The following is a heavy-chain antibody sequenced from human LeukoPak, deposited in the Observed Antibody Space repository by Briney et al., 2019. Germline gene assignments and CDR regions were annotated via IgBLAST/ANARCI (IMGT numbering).Heavy chain of an antibody. CDR3: ASEVATIEKDAFDI. V-gene: IGHV4-38-2*02. D-gene: IGHD5-24*01. CDR2: IYHSGRT. Sequence: SETLSLTCTVSGYSISSGYYWGWIRQPPGKGLEWIGIIYHSGRTHYNPSLKSRVTISVDASKNQFSLKLSSVTAADTAVYYCASEVATIEKDAFDIWGQGTMVTVSS. CDR1: GYSISSGYY. J-gene: IGHJ3*02.